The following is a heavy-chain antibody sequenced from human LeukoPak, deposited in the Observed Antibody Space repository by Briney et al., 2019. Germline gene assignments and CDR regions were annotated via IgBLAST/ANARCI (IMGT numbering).Heavy chain of an antibody. V-gene: IGHV4-61*02. J-gene: IGHJ6*03. CDR2: TCSRGTT. D-gene: IGHD5-12*01. Sequence: PSQTLALTRNVSGGSISSGSYYWGWIRQPAGKGLEWIGRTCSRGTTNYNTSLKSRVTISVDASKNQFSLKLSSVPAADTAVYYCARDRRGYDRNTYYYYYYMDVWGKGTTVTVSS. CDR1: GGSISSGSYY. CDR3: ARDRRGYDRNTYYYYYYMDV.